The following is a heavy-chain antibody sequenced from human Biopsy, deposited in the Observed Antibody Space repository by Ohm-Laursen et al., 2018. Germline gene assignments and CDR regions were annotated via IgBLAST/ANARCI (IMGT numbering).Heavy chain of an antibody. D-gene: IGHD4-17*01. CDR1: GYTFTTYY. CDR3: ARDYYPYVDYLKDVPLCDS. V-gene: IGHV1-18*04. CDR2: INTYSGNT. Sequence: ALVKVSCKASGYTFTTYYIHWVRQAPGQGLEWMGWINTYSGNTNYGKKFHDRVIMTSDTSTSTAYLEHRSLRSDDTAVYYCARDYYPYVDYLKDVPLCDSWGQGTLVTVSS. J-gene: IGHJ4*02.